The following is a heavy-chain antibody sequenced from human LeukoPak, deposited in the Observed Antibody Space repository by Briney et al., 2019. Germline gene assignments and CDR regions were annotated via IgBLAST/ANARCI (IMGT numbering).Heavy chain of an antibody. CDR1: GGSISNFY. CDR2: MYSTGST. Sequence: SETLCLTCTVSGGSISNFYWSWIRQSPGQGLEWIGYMYSTGSTNYNPSLKSRVTMSVDTSKNQFSLKLSSVTAADTAVYYCARGKYSYGYSYRSYGMDVWGQGTTVTVSS. V-gene: IGHV4-59*12. J-gene: IGHJ6*02. CDR3: ARGKYSYGYSYRSYGMDV. D-gene: IGHD5-18*01.